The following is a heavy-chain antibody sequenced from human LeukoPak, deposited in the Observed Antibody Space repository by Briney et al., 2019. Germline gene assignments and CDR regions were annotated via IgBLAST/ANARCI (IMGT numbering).Heavy chain of an antibody. CDR3: ARDGVVGAINYFDY. V-gene: IGHV1-3*01. Sequence: ASVKVSCKASGYTFTGYYIHWVRQAPGQRLEWMGWINAGNGNTKYSQKFQGRVTITRDTSASTAYMELSSLRSGDTAVYYCARDGVVGAINYFDYWGQGTLVTVSS. D-gene: IGHD1-26*01. CDR1: GYTFTGYY. J-gene: IGHJ4*02. CDR2: INAGNGNT.